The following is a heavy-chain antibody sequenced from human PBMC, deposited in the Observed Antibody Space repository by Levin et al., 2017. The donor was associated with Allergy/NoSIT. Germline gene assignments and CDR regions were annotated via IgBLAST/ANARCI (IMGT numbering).Heavy chain of an antibody. J-gene: IGHJ3*02. D-gene: IGHD3-22*01. CDR1: GGSFSGYY. CDR3: ARGVKPNYYDSRGQRAFDS. Sequence: GSLRLSCAVYGGSFSGYYWSWIRQPPGKGLEWIGEINHSGSTNYNPSLKSRLTISVDTSKNQFSLKLSSVTAADTAVYYCARGVKPNYYDSRGQRAFDSWGQGTMVTVSS. CDR2: INHSGST. V-gene: IGHV4-34*01.